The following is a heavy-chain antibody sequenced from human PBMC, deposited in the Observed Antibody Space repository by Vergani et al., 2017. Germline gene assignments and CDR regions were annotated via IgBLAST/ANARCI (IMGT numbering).Heavy chain of an antibody. CDR1: GGSISSYY. CDR3: ARGSPPRDSNAYYHYYYYGMDV. V-gene: IGHV4-59*01. D-gene: IGHD3-22*01. Sequence: QVQLQESGPGLVKPSETLSLTCTVSGGSISSYYWSWIRQPPGKGLEWIGYIYYSGSTKYNPSLKSRVAMSLDTSKNQFSLKLTSVTAADTAVYFCARGSPPRDSNAYYHYYYYGMDVWGQGTTVTVSS. CDR2: IYYSGST. J-gene: IGHJ6*02.